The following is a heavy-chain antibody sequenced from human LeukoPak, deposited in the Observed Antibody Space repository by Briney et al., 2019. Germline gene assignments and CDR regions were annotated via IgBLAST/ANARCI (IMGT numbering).Heavy chain of an antibody. D-gene: IGHD1-26*01. CDR3: ARVRGSSGSYEYYHYMDV. V-gene: IGHV4-39*07. Sequence: SETLSLTCTVSGGSISSSSYYWGWIRQPPGKGLEWIGRIYTSGSTNYNPSLKSRVAMSVDTSKKQFSLKLSSVTVADTAVYYCARVRGSSGSYEYYHYMDVWGKGTTVTISS. CDR2: IYTSGST. CDR1: GGSISSSSYY. J-gene: IGHJ6*03.